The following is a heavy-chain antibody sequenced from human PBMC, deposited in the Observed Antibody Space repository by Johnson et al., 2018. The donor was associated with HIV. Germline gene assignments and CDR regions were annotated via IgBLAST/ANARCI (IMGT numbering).Heavy chain of an antibody. CDR2: IRYDGSNK. CDR1: GFTFSSYG. J-gene: IGHJ3*02. CDR3: AKEPRPGIVATDDAFDI. D-gene: IGHD5-12*01. V-gene: IGHV3-30*02. Sequence: VQLVESGGGVVQPGGSLRLSCAASGFTFSSYGMQWVRQAPGKGLEWVAFIRYDGSNKYYADSVKGRFTISRDNSKNTLYLQMNSLRAEDTAVYYCAKEPRPGIVATDDAFDIWGQGTMVTVSS.